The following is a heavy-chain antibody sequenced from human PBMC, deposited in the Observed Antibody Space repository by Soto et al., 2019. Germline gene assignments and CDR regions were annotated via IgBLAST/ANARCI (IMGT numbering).Heavy chain of an antibody. D-gene: IGHD5-12*01. CDR2: IYYSGST. CDR1: GGSISSYY. Sequence: VQLQESGPGLVKPSETLSLTCTVPGGSISSYYWSWIRQPPGKGLEWIGYIYYSGSTNYKPSLKSRVTISVDTSKNQFSLKRSPVTAADTAVYYCARHHGSWDQGSLVTVSS. V-gene: IGHV4-59*08. J-gene: IGHJ5*02. CDR3: ARHHGS.